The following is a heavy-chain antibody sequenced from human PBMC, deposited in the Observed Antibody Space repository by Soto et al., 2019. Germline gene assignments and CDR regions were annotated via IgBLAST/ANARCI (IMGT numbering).Heavy chain of an antibody. Sequence: ASVKVSCKASGGTFSSYAISWVRQAPGQGLEWMGGIIPIFGTANYAQKFQGRVTITADKSTSTAYMELSSLRSEDTAVYYCARDRRVVPAARSYYYYGMDVWGQGTTVTVSS. CDR2: IIPIFGTA. CDR1: GGTFSSYA. V-gene: IGHV1-69*06. CDR3: ARDRRVVPAARSYYYYGMDV. D-gene: IGHD2-2*01. J-gene: IGHJ6*02.